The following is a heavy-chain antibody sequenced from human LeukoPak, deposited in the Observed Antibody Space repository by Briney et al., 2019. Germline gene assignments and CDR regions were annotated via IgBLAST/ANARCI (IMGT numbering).Heavy chain of an antibody. Sequence: GGSLRLSCAASGFTFSSYWMSWVRQAPGKGLEWVANIKQDGGEKYYVDSVKGRFTISRDNAKNSLYLQMNSLRAEDTAVYYCAREEMDIVVVPAAIVWGDYFDYWGQGTLVTVSS. D-gene: IGHD2-2*03. CDR2: IKQDGGEK. CDR1: GFTFSSYW. CDR3: AREEMDIVVVPAAIVWGDYFDY. V-gene: IGHV3-7*01. J-gene: IGHJ4*02.